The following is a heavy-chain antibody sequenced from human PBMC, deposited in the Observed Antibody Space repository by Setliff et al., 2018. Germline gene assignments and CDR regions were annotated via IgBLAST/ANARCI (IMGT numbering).Heavy chain of an antibody. CDR2: INHSGST. Sequence: PSETLSLTCAVYGGSFSGYYWSWIRQPPGKGLEWIGEINHSGSTNYNPSLKSRFTMSRDNAKNSLYLQMNSLRAEDTAVYYCARGGTSSDWFDPWGQGTLVTVSS. D-gene: IGHD6-13*01. J-gene: IGHJ5*02. CDR1: GGSFSGYY. V-gene: IGHV4-34*01. CDR3: ARGGTSSDWFDP.